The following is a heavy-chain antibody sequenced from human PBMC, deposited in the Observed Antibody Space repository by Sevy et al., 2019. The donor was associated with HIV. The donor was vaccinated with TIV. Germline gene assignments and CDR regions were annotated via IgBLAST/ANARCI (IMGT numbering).Heavy chain of an antibody. Sequence: GGSLRLSCAASAFTFSSHWMSWVRQAPGKGLERVANIKEDGSEKYYVDSVKGRFTISRDNSKNSLYLQMNSLRVDDTAIYYCAKNAGSLDSWGQGTLVTVSS. V-gene: IGHV3-7*01. CDR2: IKEDGSEK. CDR3: AKNAGSLDS. J-gene: IGHJ4*02. D-gene: IGHD3-10*01. CDR1: AFTFSSHW.